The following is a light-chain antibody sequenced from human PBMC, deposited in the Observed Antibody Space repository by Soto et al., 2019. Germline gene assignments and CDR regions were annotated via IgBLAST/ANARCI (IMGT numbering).Light chain of an antibody. CDR1: QSVRSH. J-gene: IGKJ4*01. Sequence: DTVLKQSPSTLSLYKGETATLSCRASQSVRSHLAWYQQKPGQAPRLLIYGASSRATGIPDRFSGSGSGTDFTLTISRLEPEDFAVYYCQQYGSSPLTFAGGTKVDIK. CDR2: GAS. CDR3: QQYGSSPLT. V-gene: IGKV3-20*01.